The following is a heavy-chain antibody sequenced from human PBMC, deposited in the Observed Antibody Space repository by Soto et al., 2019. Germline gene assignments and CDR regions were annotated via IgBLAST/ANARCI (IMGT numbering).Heavy chain of an antibody. D-gene: IGHD3-10*01. CDR1: GFIFSDYW. V-gene: IGHV3-7*03. CDR2: IKQYGSEK. J-gene: IGHJ5*02. CDR3: ARVRGKGWLDP. Sequence: AGGSLRLSCAASGFIFSDYWMTWVRQAPGKGLEWVANIKQYGSEKSYVDSVKDRFTISRDNAKKSLYLQMNSLRAEDTAMYYCARVRGKGWLDPWGQGTLVTVSS.